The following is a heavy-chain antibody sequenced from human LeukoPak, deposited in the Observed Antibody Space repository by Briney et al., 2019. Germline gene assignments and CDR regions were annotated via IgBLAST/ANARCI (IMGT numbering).Heavy chain of an antibody. D-gene: IGHD1-1*01. CDR3: SRVLTSGTRRFDP. J-gene: IGHJ5*02. CDR2: IRSKADGGTT. CDR1: GFTFGDYG. V-gene: IGHV3-49*04. Sequence: PARSLRLSCTASGFTFGDYGLSWVRQAPGKGLEWVGFIRSKADGGTTEYAASVKGRFTISRDDSKSIAYLQMNSLQTEDTAVFYCSRVLTSGTRRFDPWGEGTLVTVSS.